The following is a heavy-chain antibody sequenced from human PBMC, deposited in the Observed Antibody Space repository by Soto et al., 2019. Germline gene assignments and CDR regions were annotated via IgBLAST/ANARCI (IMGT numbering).Heavy chain of an antibody. V-gene: IGHV1-18*01. D-gene: IGHD3-10*01. Sequence: QVQLVQSGAEVKKPGASVKVSCKASGYTFTSYGISWVRQAPGQGLEWMGWISAYNGNTNYAQKLQGRVTMTTDTSTRKAYMELRSLRSDDTAVYYCAREGYYYGSGSSQWGLNYWGQGTLVTVS. CDR1: GYTFTSYG. CDR3: AREGYYYGSGSSQWGLNY. CDR2: ISAYNGNT. J-gene: IGHJ4*02.